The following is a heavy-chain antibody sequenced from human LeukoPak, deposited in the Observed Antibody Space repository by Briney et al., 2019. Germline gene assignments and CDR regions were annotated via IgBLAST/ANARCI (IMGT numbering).Heavy chain of an antibody. CDR2: FSGSGGST. D-gene: IGHD3-10*01. V-gene: IGHV3-23*01. J-gene: IGHJ6*02. CDR3: ARGSLWFGERRNRYYYYYGMDV. Sequence: GGSLRLSCAASGFTFSSYAMSWVRQAPGKGLEWVSAFSGSGGSTYYADSVKGRFTISRDNSKNTLYLQMNSLRSEDTAVYYCARGSLWFGERRNRYYYYYGMDVWGQGTTVTVSS. CDR1: GFTFSSYA.